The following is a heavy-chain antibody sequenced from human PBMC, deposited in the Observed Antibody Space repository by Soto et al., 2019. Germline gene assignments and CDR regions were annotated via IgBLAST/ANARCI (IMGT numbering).Heavy chain of an antibody. CDR2: INHSGST. Sequence: PSDTQSLTCAVYGGAFSDYYWSWIRQPPGKGLEWIGEINHSGSTNYNPSLKSRVTISVDTSKNQFSLKLSSVNAADTALYYCARRTRGVVVVTAAMRAAIDTWGEGTRVTV. CDR1: GGAFSDYY. D-gene: IGHD2-2*01. J-gene: IGHJ3*02. CDR3: ARRTRGVVVVTAAMRAAIDT. V-gene: IGHV4-34*01.